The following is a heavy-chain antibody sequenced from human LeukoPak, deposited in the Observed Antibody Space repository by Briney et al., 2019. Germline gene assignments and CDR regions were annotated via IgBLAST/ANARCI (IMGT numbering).Heavy chain of an antibody. CDR3: AKDHPAYGSGSYWTGWFDP. V-gene: IGHV3-30*18. CDR2: ISYDGSNK. D-gene: IGHD3-10*01. Sequence: GGSLRLSCAASGFTFSSYGMHWVRQAPGKGLEWVAVISYDGSNKYYADSVKGRFTISRDNSKNTLYLQMNSLRAEDTAVYYCAKDHPAYGSGSYWTGWFDPWGQGTLVTVSS. CDR1: GFTFSSYG. J-gene: IGHJ5*02.